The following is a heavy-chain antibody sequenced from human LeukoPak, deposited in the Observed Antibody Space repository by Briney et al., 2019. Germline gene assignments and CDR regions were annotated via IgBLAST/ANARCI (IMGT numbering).Heavy chain of an antibody. V-gene: IGHV4-38-2*02. CDR3: ASTSKYIGSGRDDAFDI. J-gene: IGHJ3*02. CDR2: IYHSGST. CDR1: GYSISSGYY. Sequence: PSETLFLTCTVSGYSISSGYYWGWIRQPPGKGLEWIGSIYHSGSTYYNPSLKSRFTISVDASKNQFSLKLNSVTAADTAMYYCASTSKYIGSGRDDAFDIWGQGTMVTVSS. D-gene: IGHD3-10*01.